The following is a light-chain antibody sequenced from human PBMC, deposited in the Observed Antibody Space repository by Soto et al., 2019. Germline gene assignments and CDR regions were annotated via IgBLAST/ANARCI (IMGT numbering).Light chain of an antibody. CDR3: HQYGTSPQT. CDR1: QSVGNNF. CDR2: DAS. J-gene: IGKJ1*01. Sequence: EIVLTQSPDTLSLSPGERATLSCRASQSVGNNFLAWYQQKPGQAPTLLIYDASSRASGLPDRFSGRGSETDFTLTVSRLELEYFAVYFCHQYGTSPQTFGQETKVES. V-gene: IGKV3-20*01.